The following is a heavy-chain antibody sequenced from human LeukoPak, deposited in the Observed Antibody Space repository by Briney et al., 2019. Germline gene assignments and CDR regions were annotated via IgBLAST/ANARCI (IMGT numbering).Heavy chain of an antibody. D-gene: IGHD3-22*01. CDR3: AKGKLVVIEGEVDAFDI. CDR1: GFTFSSYG. Sequence: GGSLRLSCAASGFTFSSYGMHWVRQAPGKGLEWVAVIWYDGSNKYYADSVKGRFTISRDNSKNTLYLQMNSLRDEDTAVYYCAKGKLVVIEGEVDAFDIWGQGTMVTVSS. V-gene: IGHV3-33*06. J-gene: IGHJ3*02. CDR2: IWYDGSNK.